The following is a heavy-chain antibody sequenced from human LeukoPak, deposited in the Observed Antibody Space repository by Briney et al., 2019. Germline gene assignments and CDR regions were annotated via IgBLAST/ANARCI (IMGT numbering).Heavy chain of an antibody. CDR3: ARDRRYCSGGSCYSNYYYYYGMDV. Sequence: GGSLRLSCAASGFTFSDYYMSWIRQAPGKGLEWVSYISSSGSTIYYADSVKGRFTISRDNAKNSPYLQMNSLRAEDTAVYYCARDRRYCSGGSCYSNYYYYYGMDVWGQGTTVTVSS. CDR2: ISSSGSTI. J-gene: IGHJ6*02. D-gene: IGHD2-15*01. V-gene: IGHV3-11*01. CDR1: GFTFSDYY.